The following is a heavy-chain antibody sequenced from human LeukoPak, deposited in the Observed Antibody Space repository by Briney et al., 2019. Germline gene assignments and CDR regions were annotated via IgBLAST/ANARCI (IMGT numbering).Heavy chain of an antibody. CDR2: ISGSSSYI. Sequence: GGSLRLSCAASGFTFSSYSMNWVRQAPGKGLEWVSSISGSSSYIYYADSVKGRFTISRHNAKNSLYLQMNRLRAEDTAVYYCAKDPRIAAADYWGQGTLVTVSS. V-gene: IGHV3-21*04. CDR3: AKDPRIAAADY. D-gene: IGHD6-13*01. J-gene: IGHJ4*02. CDR1: GFTFSSYS.